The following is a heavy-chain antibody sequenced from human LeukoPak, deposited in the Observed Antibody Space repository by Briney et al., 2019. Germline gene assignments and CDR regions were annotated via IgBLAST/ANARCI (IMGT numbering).Heavy chain of an antibody. V-gene: IGHV1-8*03. J-gene: IGHJ4*02. CDR3: ASQRGYCSSTSCYTGALSPDYYFDY. Sequence: ASVKVSCKASGYTFTRYDINWVRQATGQGLEWMGWMNPNSGNTGYAQKFQGRVTITRNTSISTAYMELSSLRSEDTAVYYCASQRGYCSSTSCYTGALSPDYYFDYWGQGTLVTVSS. CDR1: GYTFTRYD. CDR2: MNPNSGNT. D-gene: IGHD2-2*02.